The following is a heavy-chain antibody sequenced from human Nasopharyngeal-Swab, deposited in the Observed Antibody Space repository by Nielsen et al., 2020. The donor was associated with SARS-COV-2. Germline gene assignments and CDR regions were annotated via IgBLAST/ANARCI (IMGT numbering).Heavy chain of an antibody. CDR3: AGAPRGPTGPPFDY. V-gene: IGHV3-7*05. D-gene: IGHD1-1*01. CDR1: GFTFSSKW. CDR2: ISPDGGQK. Sequence: GESLKISCAGSGFTFSSKWMNWARPASGKGLEWVANISPDGGQKYYADSVKGRFTISRDNAKNSLYLQMDRLRAEDTAVYYCAGAPRGPTGPPFDYWGQGILVTVSS. J-gene: IGHJ4*02.